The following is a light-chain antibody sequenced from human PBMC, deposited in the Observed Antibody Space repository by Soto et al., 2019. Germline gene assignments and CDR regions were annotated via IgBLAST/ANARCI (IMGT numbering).Light chain of an antibody. CDR3: QAWDSSTVV. V-gene: IGLV3-1*01. CDR2: QDS. CDR1: KLGDKY. Sequence: SYELTQPPSVSVSPGQTASITCSGDKLGDKYACWYQQKPGQSPVLVIYQDSKRPSGIPERFSGSNSGNTATLTISGTQAMDEADYSCQAWDSSTVVSGGGTKLTVL. J-gene: IGLJ2*01.